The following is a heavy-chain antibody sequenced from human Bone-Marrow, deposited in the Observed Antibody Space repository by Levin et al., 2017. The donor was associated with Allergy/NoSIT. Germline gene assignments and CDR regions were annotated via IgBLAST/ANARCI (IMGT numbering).Heavy chain of an antibody. J-gene: IGHJ4*02. CDR2: INTNTGNP. CDR3: ARDYDSSGYYLYYFDY. CDR1: GYTFTSYA. D-gene: IGHD3-22*01. Sequence: GESLKISCKASGYTFTSYAMNWVRQAPGQGLEWMGWINTNTGNPTYAQGFTGRFVFSLDTSVSTAYLQICSLKAEDTAVYYCARDYDSSGYYLYYFDYWGQGTLVTVSS. V-gene: IGHV7-4-1*01.